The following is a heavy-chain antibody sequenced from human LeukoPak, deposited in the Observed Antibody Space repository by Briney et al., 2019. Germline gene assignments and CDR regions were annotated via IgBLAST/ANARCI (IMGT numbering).Heavy chain of an antibody. CDR3: ARDGFGRYSGYDDFDY. J-gene: IGHJ4*02. V-gene: IGHV1-18*01. D-gene: IGHD5-12*01. CDR1: GYTFTSYG. CDR2: ISAYNGNT. Sequence: ASVKVSCKASGYTFTSYGISWVRQAPGQGLEWMGWISAYNGNTNYAQKLQGRVTMTTDTSTSTAYMELRSLRSDDTAVYYCARDGFGRYSGYDDFDYWGQGTLVTVSS.